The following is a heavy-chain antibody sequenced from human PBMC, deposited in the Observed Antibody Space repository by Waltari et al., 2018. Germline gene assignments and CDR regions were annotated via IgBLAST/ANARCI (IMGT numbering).Heavy chain of an antibody. V-gene: IGHV4-39*01. D-gene: IGHD2-15*01. CDR1: GGSISSSSYY. Sequence: QLQLQESGPGLVKPSETLSLTCTVSGGSISSSSYYWGWIRQPPGKGLEWIGSIYYSGSTYYNPYLKSRVTISVDTSKNQFSLKLSSVTAADTAVYYCARAVVVAATIDYWGQGTLVTVSS. CDR2: IYYSGST. CDR3: ARAVVVAATIDY. J-gene: IGHJ4*02.